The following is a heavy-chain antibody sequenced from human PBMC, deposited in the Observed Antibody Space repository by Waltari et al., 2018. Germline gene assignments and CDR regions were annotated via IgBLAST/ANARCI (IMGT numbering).Heavy chain of an antibody. CDR1: GGSISSSSYS. CDR2: IYYSGST. V-gene: IGHV4-39*07. J-gene: IGHJ4*02. D-gene: IGHD3-22*01. CDR3: ARGEGRNYYDSSGYYPFDY. Sequence: QLQLQESGPGLVKPSETLSLTCTVSGGSISSSSYSWGWIRQPPGHGLEWIGSIYYSGSTYYSTSLKSRVTISVDTSKNQFSLKLSSVTAADTAVYYCARGEGRNYYDSSGYYPFDYWGQGTLVTVSS.